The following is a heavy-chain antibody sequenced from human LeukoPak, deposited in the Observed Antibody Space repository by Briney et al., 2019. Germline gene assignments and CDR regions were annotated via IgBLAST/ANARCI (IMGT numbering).Heavy chain of an antibody. V-gene: IGHV3-7*05. Sequence: GGSLRLSCAASGSIFSSYWMSWVRQAPGKGLEWVANIKQAGSDKYYVDSVKGRFTISRDNSKNTLYLQMNSLRAEDTAVYYCAKTDGDGYKNSGDYWGQGTLVTVSS. CDR1: GSIFSSYW. D-gene: IGHD5-24*01. CDR3: AKTDGDGYKNSGDY. CDR2: IKQAGSDK. J-gene: IGHJ4*02.